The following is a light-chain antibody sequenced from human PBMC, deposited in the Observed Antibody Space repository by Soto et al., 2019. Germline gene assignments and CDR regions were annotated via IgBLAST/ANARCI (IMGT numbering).Light chain of an antibody. CDR2: AAT. V-gene: IGKV1-39*01. J-gene: IGKJ2*01. CDR1: QSISTY. CDR3: QQSYSTPYT. Sequence: DIQVTQSPSSLSASVGDRVTVTCRSSQSISTYLNWYQQKPGKAPRLLINAATSLQSGVPSRFSGSGSGTDFTLTISSLQPEDVAIYYCQQSYSTPYTFGQGTKLEIK.